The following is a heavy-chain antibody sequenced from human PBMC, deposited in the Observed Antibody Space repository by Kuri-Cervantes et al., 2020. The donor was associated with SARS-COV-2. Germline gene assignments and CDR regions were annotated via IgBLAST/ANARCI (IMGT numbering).Heavy chain of an antibody. D-gene: IGHD2-2*01. V-gene: IGHV4-59*11. CDR1: GGPISSHY. CDR3: ARGKVPAYNWFDP. Sequence: SETLSLTCTVSGGPISSHYWSWIRQPPGKGLEWIGYIYYSGSTNYNPSLKSRVTISVDTSKNQFTLKLSSVTAADTAVYYCARGKVPAYNWFDPWGQGTLVTVYS. J-gene: IGHJ5*02. CDR2: IYYSGST.